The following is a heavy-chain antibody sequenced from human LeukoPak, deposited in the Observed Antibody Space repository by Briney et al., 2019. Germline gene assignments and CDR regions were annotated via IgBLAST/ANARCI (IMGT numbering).Heavy chain of an antibody. V-gene: IGHV4-30-2*01. J-gene: IGHJ5*02. CDR2: IYHTGNT. CDR3: ARVVLDYGERWFGP. CDR1: GGSISNTDYS. D-gene: IGHD4-17*01. Sequence: SQTLSLTCAVSGGSISNTDYSWAWLRQPPGKGLEWIGYIYHTGNTYYNSSLKSRVTMSVDLFKNQFSLKLSSVTAADTAVYYCARVVLDYGERWFGPWGQGTLVTVSS.